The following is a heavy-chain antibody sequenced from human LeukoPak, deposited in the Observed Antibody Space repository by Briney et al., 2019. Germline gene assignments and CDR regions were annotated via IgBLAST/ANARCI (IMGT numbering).Heavy chain of an antibody. CDR3: ARQWDVVVTATDYYYYGMDV. J-gene: IGHJ6*02. Sequence: GGSLRLSCAASGFTVSSNYMSWVRQAPGKGLEWVSVIYSGGSTYYADSVKGRFTISRDNSKNTLYLQMNSLRAEDTAVYYCARQWDVVVTATDYYYYGMDVWGQGTTVTVSS. V-gene: IGHV3-53*01. D-gene: IGHD2-21*02. CDR1: GFTVSSNY. CDR2: IYSGGST.